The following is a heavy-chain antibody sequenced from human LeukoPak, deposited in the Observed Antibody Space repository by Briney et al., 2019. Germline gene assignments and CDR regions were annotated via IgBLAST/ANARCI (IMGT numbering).Heavy chain of an antibody. CDR1: GFTFSNAW. CDR2: MTSKTDGGTT. D-gene: IGHD2-2*01. CDR3: TTDCDSTSCYAADAAQ. J-gene: IGHJ4*02. Sequence: GGSLRLSCAGSGFTFSNAWMSWVRQAPGKGLEWVGRMTSKTDGGTTDYAAPVKGRFTISRDDSKNTLYLQMNSLKTDDTAVYYCTTDCDSTSCYAADAAQWGQGTLVTVSS. V-gene: IGHV3-15*01.